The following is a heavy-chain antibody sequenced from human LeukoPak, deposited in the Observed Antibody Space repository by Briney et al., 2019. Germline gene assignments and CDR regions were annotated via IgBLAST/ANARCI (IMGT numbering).Heavy chain of an antibody. Sequence: GRSLRLSCAASGFIFSTYGMHWVRQAPGKGLEWVAVISYDVSIEYYADSVKGRFTISRDNSKNTLYLQMNSLRAEDTAVYYCARGGKFVLGELSSFFDFWGQGTLVTVSS. CDR1: GFIFSTYG. CDR3: ARGGKFVLGELSSFFDF. CDR2: ISYDVSIE. J-gene: IGHJ4*02. V-gene: IGHV3-30*03. D-gene: IGHD3-16*02.